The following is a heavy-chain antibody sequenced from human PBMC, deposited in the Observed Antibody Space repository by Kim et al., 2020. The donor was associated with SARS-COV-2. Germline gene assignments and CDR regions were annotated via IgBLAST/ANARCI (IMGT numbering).Heavy chain of an antibody. CDR1: GFTVSGDY. CDR2: IYSGGTT. J-gene: IGHJ4*02. CDR3: ARMTSYGSGSYSRYYFDY. V-gene: IGHV3-66*01. Sequence: GGSLRLSCAASGFTVSGDYMSWVRQAPGKGLEWVSLIYSGGTTFYGDSVKGRFTISRDNSKNTLYLQMNSLRAEDTAVYYCARMTSYGSGSYSRYYFDYWGQGTLVTVSS. D-gene: IGHD3-10*01.